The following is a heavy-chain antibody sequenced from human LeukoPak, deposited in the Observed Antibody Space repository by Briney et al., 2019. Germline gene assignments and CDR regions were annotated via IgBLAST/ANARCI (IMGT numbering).Heavy chain of an antibody. J-gene: IGHJ4*02. CDR2: ISSSSSTI. Sequence: PGGSLRLSCAASGFTFSSYSMNWVRQAPGKGLEWVSYISSSSSTIYYADSVKGRFTISRDNAKNSLYLQMNSLRAEDTAVYYCAREIAAAGILFDYWGQGTPVTVSS. V-gene: IGHV3-48*01. CDR3: AREIAAAGILFDY. CDR1: GFTFSSYS. D-gene: IGHD6-13*01.